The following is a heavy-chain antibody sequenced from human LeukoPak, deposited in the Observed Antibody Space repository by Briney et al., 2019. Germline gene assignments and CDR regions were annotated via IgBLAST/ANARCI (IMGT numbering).Heavy chain of an antibody. CDR3: ARVGHRDEDHFDY. Sequence: GASVKVSCKASEYTFTSYDINWVRQATGQGLEWMGWMNPNSGNTGYAQKFQGRVTITRNTSISTAYMELSSLRSEDTAVYYCARVGHRDEDHFDYWGQGTLVTVSS. V-gene: IGHV1-8*03. J-gene: IGHJ4*02. D-gene: IGHD5-24*01. CDR1: EYTFTSYD. CDR2: MNPNSGNT.